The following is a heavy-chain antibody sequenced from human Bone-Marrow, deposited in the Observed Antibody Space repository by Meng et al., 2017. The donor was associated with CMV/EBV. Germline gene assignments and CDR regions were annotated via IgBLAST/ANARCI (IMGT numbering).Heavy chain of an antibody. D-gene: IGHD2-15*01. CDR2: INPNSGGT. Sequence: ASVKVSCKASGYTFTGYYMHWVRQAPGQGLEWMGWINPNSGGTNYAQKFQGRVTMTRDTSISTAYMELSRLRSDDTAVYYCARDSCDSLDYYGLDVWGQGTTVTVSS. V-gene: IGHV1-2*02. J-gene: IGHJ6*02. CDR1: GYTFTGYY. CDR3: ARDSCDSLDYYGLDV.